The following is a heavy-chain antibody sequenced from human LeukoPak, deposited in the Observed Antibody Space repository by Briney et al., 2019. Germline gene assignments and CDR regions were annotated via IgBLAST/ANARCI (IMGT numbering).Heavy chain of an antibody. D-gene: IGHD3-10*01. V-gene: IGHV4-30-4*08. CDR2: ICYSGST. CDR1: GGSVSSGDYY. Sequence: PSQTLSLTCTVSGGSVSSGDYYWSWIRQPPGKGLEWIGYICYSGSTYYNPSLKSRVTISVDTSKNQFSLKLSSVTAADTAVYYCARALGPSIFDYWGQGTLVTVSS. J-gene: IGHJ4*02. CDR3: ARALGPSIFDY.